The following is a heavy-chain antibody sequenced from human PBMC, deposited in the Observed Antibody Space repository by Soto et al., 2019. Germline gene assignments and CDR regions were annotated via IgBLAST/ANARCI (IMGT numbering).Heavy chain of an antibody. CDR2: SKNKADSYTT. CDR3: TVWGSGNDFGAA. Sequence: EVQLVESGGGLVQPGGSLRLSCAASGCTFSDHYMDWVRQAPGKGLEWVGRSKNKADSYTTEYAASVKGRFTISRDGSKTSLFLQMNSLKTEDTAVYYCTVWGSGNDFGAAWGQGILVTVSS. CDR1: GCTFSDHY. D-gene: IGHD3-10*01. V-gene: IGHV3-72*01. J-gene: IGHJ4*02.